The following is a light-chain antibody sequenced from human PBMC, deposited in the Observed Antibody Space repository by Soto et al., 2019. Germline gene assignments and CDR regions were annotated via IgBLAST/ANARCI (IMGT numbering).Light chain of an antibody. V-gene: IGKV3-11*01. J-gene: IGKJ4*01. Sequence: EIVLTQSPATLSLSPGEGVTLSCRASQSVNNLAWYQQKPGQAPRLLIYDASNRATGIPARFSGSGSGTDCTLTSTYLEPEDFAVYYCQQRANWPLSFGGGTKVEIK. CDR2: DAS. CDR3: QQRANWPLS. CDR1: QSVNN.